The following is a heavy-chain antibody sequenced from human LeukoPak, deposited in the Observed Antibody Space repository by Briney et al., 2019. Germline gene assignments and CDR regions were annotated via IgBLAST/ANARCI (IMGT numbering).Heavy chain of an antibody. CDR2: IKSKTDGGTT. CDR1: GFTFSNAW. V-gene: IGHV3-15*01. D-gene: IGHD3-22*01. CDR3: TTEAITMIVVGNQPFDY. J-gene: IGHJ4*02. Sequence: GGSLRLSCAASGFTFSNAWMSWVRQAPGKGLEWVGRIKSKTDGGTTDYAAPVKGRFTISRDDSKNTLYLQMNSLKTEDTAVYYCTTEAITMIVVGNQPFDYWGQGTLVTVSS.